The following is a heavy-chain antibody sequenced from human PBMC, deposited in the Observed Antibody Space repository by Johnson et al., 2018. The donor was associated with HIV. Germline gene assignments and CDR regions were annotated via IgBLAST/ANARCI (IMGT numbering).Heavy chain of an antibody. CDR1: GFTFSSYG. J-gene: IGHJ3*02. CDR2: ISYDGSNK. Sequence: QVQLVESGGGVVQPGRSLRLSCAASGFTFSSYGMHWVRQAPGKGLEWVAVISYDGSNKYYADSVKGRFTISRDNSKNTLYLQMNSLRAEDTAVYYCAKDDTVAFFIGAFD. D-gene: IGHD4-23*01. CDR3: AKDDTVAFFIGAFD. V-gene: IGHV3-30*18.